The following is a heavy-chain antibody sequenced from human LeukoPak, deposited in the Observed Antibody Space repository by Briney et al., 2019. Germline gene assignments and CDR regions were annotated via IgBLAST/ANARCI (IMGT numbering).Heavy chain of an antibody. J-gene: IGHJ6*02. D-gene: IGHD3-10*01. Sequence: GGSLRLSCAASGFTLSSYDMIWVRQAPGKGLEGVSYITSSAGDKHYADSVKGRFTISRDSAKNSLTLQMNSLRAGDTAVYYCARDYYYDSGSYSYVMDVWGQGTTVTVSS. CDR1: GFTLSSYD. CDR2: ITSSAGDK. CDR3: ARDYYYDSGSYSYVMDV. V-gene: IGHV3-48*03.